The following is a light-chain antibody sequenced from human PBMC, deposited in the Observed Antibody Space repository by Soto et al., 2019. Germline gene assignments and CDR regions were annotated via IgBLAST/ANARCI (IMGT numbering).Light chain of an antibody. CDR2: EVT. Sequence: QSALTQPASVSGSPGQSITISCTGTSSDVGFYDYVSWYQQRPGKAPKLMIYEVTHRPSGVSNRFSGSKSGNTASLTISGLQAEDEADYYCSSYTSSNTYVFGTGTKLTVL. V-gene: IGLV2-14*01. J-gene: IGLJ1*01. CDR1: SSDVGFYDY. CDR3: SSYTSSNTYV.